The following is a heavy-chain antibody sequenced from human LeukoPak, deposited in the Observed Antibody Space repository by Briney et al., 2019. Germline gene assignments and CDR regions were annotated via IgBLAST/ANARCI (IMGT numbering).Heavy chain of an antibody. CDR1: GGSISSYY. J-gene: IGHJ4*02. CDR2: IYYSGST. CDR3: ARGYLSRRLLWFGELPKTYYFDY. V-gene: IGHV4-59*12. D-gene: IGHD3-10*01. Sequence: SETLSLTCTVSGGSISSYYWSWIRQPPGKGLEWIGYIYYSGSTNYNPSLKSRVTISVDTSKNQFSLKLSSVTAADTAVYYCARGYLSRRLLWFGELPKTYYFDYWGQGTLVTVSS.